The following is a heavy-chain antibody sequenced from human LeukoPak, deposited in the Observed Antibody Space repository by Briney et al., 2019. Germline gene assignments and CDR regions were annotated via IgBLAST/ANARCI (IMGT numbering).Heavy chain of an antibody. CDR2: IYYSGGT. V-gene: IGHV4-59*08. D-gene: IGHD1-26*01. J-gene: IGHJ4*02. CDR3: ARHDGSYFDY. Sequence: SETLSLTCAAFSGSISSYYWSWIRQPPGKGLEWIGYIYYSGGTNYNPSLKSRVTISVDTSKNQFSLKLSSVTAADTAVYYCARHDGSYFDYWGQRTLVTFSS. CDR1: SGSISSYY.